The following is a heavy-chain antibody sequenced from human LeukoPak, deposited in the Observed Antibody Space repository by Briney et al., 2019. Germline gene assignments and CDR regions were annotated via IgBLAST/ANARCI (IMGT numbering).Heavy chain of an antibody. CDR1: GFTVSSNY. J-gene: IGHJ4*02. CDR2: IYSGGST. CDR3: ARGVREGSLDY. Sequence: GGSLRLSCAASGFTVSSNYMSRVRQAPGKGLEWVSVIYSGGSTYYADSAKGRFTISRDNSKNTLYLQMKSLRVEDTAVCYCARGVREGSLDYWGQGTLVTVSS. D-gene: IGHD5-24*01. V-gene: IGHV3-53*01.